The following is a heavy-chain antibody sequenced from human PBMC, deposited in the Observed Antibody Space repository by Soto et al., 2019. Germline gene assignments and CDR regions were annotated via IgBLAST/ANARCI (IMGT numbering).Heavy chain of an antibody. Sequence: GASVKVSCKASGGTFSSYAISWVRKAPGQGLEWMGGIIPIFGTANYAQKFQGRVTITADESTSTAYMELSSLRAEDTAVYYCAKDPRGVPAARFDPWGQGTLVTVS. J-gene: IGHJ5*02. CDR1: GGTFSSYA. D-gene: IGHD2-2*01. CDR2: IIPIFGTA. CDR3: AKDPRGVPAARFDP. V-gene: IGHV1-69*13.